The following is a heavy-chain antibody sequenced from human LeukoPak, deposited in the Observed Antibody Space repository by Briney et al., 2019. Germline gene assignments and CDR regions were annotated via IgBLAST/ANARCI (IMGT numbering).Heavy chain of an antibody. J-gene: IGHJ4*02. D-gene: IGHD3-22*01. CDR2: INHSGST. V-gene: IGHV4-34*01. Sequence: SETLSLTCAVYGGSFSGYYWSWIRQPPGKGLEWIGEINHSGSTNYNPSLKSRVTISADTSKNQFSLKLSSVTAADTAVYYCARGSLGMIVVVKEFDYWGQGTLVTVPS. CDR3: ARGSLGMIVVVKEFDY. CDR1: GGSFSGYY.